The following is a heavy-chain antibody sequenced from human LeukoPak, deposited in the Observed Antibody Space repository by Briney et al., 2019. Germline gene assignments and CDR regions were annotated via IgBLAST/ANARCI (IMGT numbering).Heavy chain of an antibody. J-gene: IGHJ4*02. D-gene: IGHD3-22*01. CDR3: VKGSEAYCDSKSDY. Sequence: TVGSLRLSCSASGFTFSSYAMHWVRQAPGNELEYVSAISSNGGTIYYADSAKGRFTISRDNSKNTLYLQMSSLRVEDTAVYYCVKGSEAYCDSKSDYWGQGTLVTVSS. CDR2: ISSNGGTI. V-gene: IGHV3-64D*09. CDR1: GFTFSSYA.